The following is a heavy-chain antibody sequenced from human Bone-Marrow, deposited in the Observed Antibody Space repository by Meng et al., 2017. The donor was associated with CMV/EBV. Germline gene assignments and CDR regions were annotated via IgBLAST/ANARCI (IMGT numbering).Heavy chain of an antibody. Sequence: GESLKISCAASGFTFSSYSMNWVRQAPGKGLEWVSSISSSSSYIYYADSVKGRFTISRDNAKKSLYLQMNSLRAEDTAVYYCARLYCSSTSCYRGSYGYWGQGTRVTGSS. CDR2: ISSSSSYI. J-gene: IGHJ4*02. V-gene: IGHV3-21*01. D-gene: IGHD2-2*02. CDR1: GFTFSSYS. CDR3: ARLYCSSTSCYRGSYGY.